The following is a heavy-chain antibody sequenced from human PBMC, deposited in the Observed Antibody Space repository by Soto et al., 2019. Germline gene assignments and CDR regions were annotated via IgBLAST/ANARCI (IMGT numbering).Heavy chain of an antibody. Sequence: HPGGSLRLSCSASGFTFSNYAMFWVRQAPGKGLEYVSAISSNGGSTSYADSVKDRFTISRDNSKNTLYLQMSSLRVEDTAVYYCVKPPTATGAEYFQNWGQGTLVTVSS. V-gene: IGHV3-64D*06. CDR3: VKPPTATGAEYFQN. CDR1: GFTFSNYA. CDR2: ISSNGGST. D-gene: IGHD1-1*01. J-gene: IGHJ1*01.